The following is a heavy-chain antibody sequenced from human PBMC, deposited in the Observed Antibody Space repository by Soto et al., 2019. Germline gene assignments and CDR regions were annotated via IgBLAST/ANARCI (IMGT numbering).Heavy chain of an antibody. CDR2: IYSGGST. CDR1: GFTVSSNY. V-gene: IGHV3-53*01. J-gene: IGHJ4*02. D-gene: IGHD6-13*01. CDR3: ARMGQQLAPLLGYFDY. Sequence: GGSLRLSCAASGFTVSSNYMSWVRQAPGKGLEWVSVIYSGGSTYYADSVKGRFTISRDNSKNTLYLQMNSLRAEDTAVYYCARMGQQLAPLLGYFDYWGQGTLVTVSS.